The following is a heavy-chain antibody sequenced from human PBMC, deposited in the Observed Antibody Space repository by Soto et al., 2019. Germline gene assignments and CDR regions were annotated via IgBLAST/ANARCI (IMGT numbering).Heavy chain of an antibody. CDR1: GFTFSSYG. J-gene: IGHJ4*02. Sequence: GGSLRLSCAASGFTFSSYGMHWVRQAPGKGLEWVAVISYDGSNKYYADSVKGRFTISRDNSKNTLYLQMNSLRAEDTAVYYCATPPGDFWRDYYFDYWGQGTLVTVSS. V-gene: IGHV3-30*03. CDR2: ISYDGSNK. CDR3: ATPPGDFWRDYYFDY. D-gene: IGHD3-3*01.